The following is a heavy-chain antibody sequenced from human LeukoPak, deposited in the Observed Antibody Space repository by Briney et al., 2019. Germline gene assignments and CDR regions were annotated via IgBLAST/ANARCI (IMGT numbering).Heavy chain of an antibody. CDR1: GFTFSSYA. CDR3: AKASLRYFDWFSDS. J-gene: IGHJ4*02. Sequence: GGSLRLSCAASGFTFSSYAMHWVRQVPGKGLEWVAVISSDGSDKYYADSVKGRFTISRDNSRNTLHLQMNSLRAEDTAVYSCAKASLRYFDWFSDSWGQGTLVTVSS. D-gene: IGHD3-9*01. V-gene: IGHV3-30*18. CDR2: ISSDGSDK.